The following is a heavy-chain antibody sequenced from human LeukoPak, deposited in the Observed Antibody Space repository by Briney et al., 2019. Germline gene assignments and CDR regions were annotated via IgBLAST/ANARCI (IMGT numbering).Heavy chain of an antibody. J-gene: IGHJ4*02. CDR2: IYYSGST. CDR1: GGSISSYY. V-gene: IGHV4-59*01. CDR3: ARGDILTQYYLDY. D-gene: IGHD3-9*01. Sequence: PSETLSLTCTVSGGSISSYYWSWIRQPPGKGLEWIGYIYYSGSTNYNPSLKSRVTISVDTSKNQFSLKLNSVTAADTAVYYCARGDILTQYYLDYWGQGTLDTVSS.